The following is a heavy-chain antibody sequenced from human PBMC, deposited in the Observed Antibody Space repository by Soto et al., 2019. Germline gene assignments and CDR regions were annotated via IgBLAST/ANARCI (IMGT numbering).Heavy chain of an antibody. CDR1: GFTFSDYY. CDR2: ISSSGSTI. D-gene: IGHD2-2*01. Sequence: QVQLVESGGGLVKPGGSLRLSCAASGFTFSDYYMSWIRQAPGKGLEWVSYISSSGSTIYYADSVKGRFTISRDNAKNSLYLQMSSLRAEDTAVYYCARDGSWCISTSCYRGNWFDPWGQGALVTVSS. CDR3: ARDGSWCISTSCYRGNWFDP. J-gene: IGHJ5*02. V-gene: IGHV3-11*01.